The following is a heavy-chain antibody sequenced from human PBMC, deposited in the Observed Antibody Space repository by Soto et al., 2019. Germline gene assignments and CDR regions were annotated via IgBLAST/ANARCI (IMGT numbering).Heavy chain of an antibody. CDR3: ARDDGVVVVAATKTTHYYYGMDV. Sequence: ASVKVSGKASGVTFSSYAISWVRQAPGQGLECMGWIIPIFGTANYAQKFQGRVTITADESTSTAYMELSSLRSEDTAVYYCARDDGVVVVAATKTTHYYYGMDVWGQGTTVTVSS. CDR1: GVTFSSYA. D-gene: IGHD2-15*01. J-gene: IGHJ6*02. V-gene: IGHV1-69*13. CDR2: IIPIFGTA.